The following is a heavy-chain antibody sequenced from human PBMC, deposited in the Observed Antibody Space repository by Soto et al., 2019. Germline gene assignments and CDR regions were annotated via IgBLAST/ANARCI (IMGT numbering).Heavy chain of an antibody. Sequence: EVQLLESGGGLVQPGGALRLSCAASGFTFSSYAINWVRQAPGKGLEWVSGISSSGLTTYYADSVKGRFTISRDNSKNTLYLQMNSLRVEDTAIYYCATRLATGTTRWFLFDYWCPGTLVNVSS. CDR1: GFTFSSYA. J-gene: IGHJ4*02. V-gene: IGHV3-23*01. D-gene: IGHD4-17*01. CDR3: ATRLATGTTRWFLFDY. CDR2: ISSSGLTT.